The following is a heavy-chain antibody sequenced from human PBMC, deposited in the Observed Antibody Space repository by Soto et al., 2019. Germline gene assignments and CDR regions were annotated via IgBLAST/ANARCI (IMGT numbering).Heavy chain of an antibody. Sequence: ASVKVSCKASGYTFTGYYMHWVRQAPGQGLEWMGWINPNSGGTNYAQKFQGWVTMTRDTPISTAYMELSRLRSDDTAVYYCARDSYYDFWSGYYYYYYGMDVWGQGTTVTVSS. V-gene: IGHV1-2*04. CDR2: INPNSGGT. CDR1: GYTFTGYY. CDR3: ARDSYYDFWSGYYYYYYGMDV. D-gene: IGHD3-3*01. J-gene: IGHJ6*02.